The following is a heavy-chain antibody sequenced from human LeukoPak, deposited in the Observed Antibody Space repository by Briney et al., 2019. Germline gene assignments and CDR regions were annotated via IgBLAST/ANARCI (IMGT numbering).Heavy chain of an antibody. V-gene: IGHV4-34*01. CDR2: INHSGST. J-gene: IGHJ4*02. D-gene: IGHD5-24*01. CDR1: GGSFSGYY. Sequence: SETLSLTCAVYGGSFSGYYWSWIRQPPGKGLEWIGEINHSGSTNYNPSLKSRVTISVDTSKNQFSLKLSSVTAADMAVYYCASFPLGGYNSMAGYWGQGTLVTVSS. CDR3: ASFPLGGYNSMAGY.